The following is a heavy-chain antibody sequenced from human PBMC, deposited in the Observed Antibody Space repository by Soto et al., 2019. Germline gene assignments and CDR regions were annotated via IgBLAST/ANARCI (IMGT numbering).Heavy chain of an antibody. CDR2: IYYSGST. CDR3: ASSGSYHFDY. Sequence: TLSLTCPVSGGSISSSIYYWGWIRQPPGKGLEWIGSIYYSGSTYYNPSLKSRVTISVDTSKNQFSLKLSSVTAADTAVYYCASSGSYHFDYWGQGTLVTVSS. CDR1: GGSISSSIYY. D-gene: IGHD1-26*01. J-gene: IGHJ4*02. V-gene: IGHV4-39*01.